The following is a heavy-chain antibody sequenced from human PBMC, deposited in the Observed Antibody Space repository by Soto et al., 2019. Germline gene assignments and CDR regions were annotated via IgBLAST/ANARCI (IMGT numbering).Heavy chain of an antibody. CDR3: AGSSGWSEFPFDY. CDR1: GGSFSGYY. J-gene: IGHJ4*02. V-gene: IGHV4-34*06. CDR2: INHSGST. D-gene: IGHD6-19*01. Sequence: PSETLSLTCAVYGGSFSGYYWSWIRQPPGKGLEWIGEINHSGSTNYNPFLKSRVTISVDTSKNQFSLKLGSVTAADTAVYYCAGSSGWSEFPFDYWGQGTLVTVSS.